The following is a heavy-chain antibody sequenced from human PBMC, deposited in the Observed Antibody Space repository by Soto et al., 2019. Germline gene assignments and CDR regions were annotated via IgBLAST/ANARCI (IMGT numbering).Heavy chain of an antibody. Sequence: EVQLLESGGGLVQPGGSLRLSCVGSGFFFSSYTMTWVRQAPGKGLEWVSSFSATSENTYYADSVRGRFTISRDNSKNTLFLQMNSLIAEDTAMYYCAKARDQQWVRPPFDYWGQGILVIVSS. CDR2: FSATSENT. V-gene: IGHV3-23*01. D-gene: IGHD6-19*01. CDR3: AKARDQQWVRPPFDY. J-gene: IGHJ4*02. CDR1: GFFFSSYT.